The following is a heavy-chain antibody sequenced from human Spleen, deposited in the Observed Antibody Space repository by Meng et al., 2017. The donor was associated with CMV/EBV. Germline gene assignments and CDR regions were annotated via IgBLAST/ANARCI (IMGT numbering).Heavy chain of an antibody. D-gene: IGHD3-22*01. J-gene: IGHJ3*02. CDR2: IKSKTDGGTT. Sequence: GGSLRLSCAATGFTFSSYGMHWVRQAPGKGLEWVGRIKSKTDGGTTDYAAPVKGRFTISRDDSKNTLYLQMTSLKTEDTAVYYCTRLGSSATYLDAFDIWGQGTMVTVSS. CDR1: GFTFSSYG. V-gene: IGHV3-15*01. CDR3: TRLGSSATYLDAFDI.